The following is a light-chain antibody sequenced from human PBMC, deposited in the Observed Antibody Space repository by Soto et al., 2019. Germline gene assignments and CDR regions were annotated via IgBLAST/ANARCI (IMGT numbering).Light chain of an antibody. CDR1: SCDVGGYNY. CDR3: CSYAGTYTFV. Sequence: QSALTQPRSVSGSPGESVTISCTGTSCDVGGYNYVSWYQQQPDKAPKLMIYDVTKRPSGVPDRFSGSKSDNTASLTISGLQAEDEADYYCCSYAGTYTFVFXTGTKVTVL. J-gene: IGLJ1*01. CDR2: DVT. V-gene: IGLV2-11*01.